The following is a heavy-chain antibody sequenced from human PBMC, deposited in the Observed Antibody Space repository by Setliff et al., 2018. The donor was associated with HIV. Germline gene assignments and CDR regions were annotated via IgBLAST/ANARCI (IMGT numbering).Heavy chain of an antibody. CDR3: AKDKGGYNWNYFDY. CDR1: EFIFSRYA. V-gene: IGHV3-30*01. D-gene: IGHD1-20*01. J-gene: IGHJ4*02. Sequence: GGSLRLSCAASEFIFSRYAIYWVRQAPGKGLEWVAVISSDGSDKYYADSVKGRFTISRDNSKNTLYLQMDGLRAEDTAVYYCAKDKGGYNWNYFDYWGQGTLVTVSS. CDR2: ISSDGSDK.